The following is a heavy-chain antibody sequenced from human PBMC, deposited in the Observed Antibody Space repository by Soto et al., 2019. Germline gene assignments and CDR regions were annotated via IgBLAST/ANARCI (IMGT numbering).Heavy chain of an antibody. Sequence: GASVKLTSKASGYTFESYAIRWLRQAPEQGLEWMGWISAYNGNTNYAQKLQGRVTMTTDTSTSTAYMELRSLRSDGTAVYYCARGFENCSSTSCFGYWGQGTLVTVSS. CDR3: ARGFENCSSTSCFGY. CDR1: GYTFESYA. CDR2: ISAYNGNT. D-gene: IGHD2-2*01. J-gene: IGHJ4*02. V-gene: IGHV1-18*01.